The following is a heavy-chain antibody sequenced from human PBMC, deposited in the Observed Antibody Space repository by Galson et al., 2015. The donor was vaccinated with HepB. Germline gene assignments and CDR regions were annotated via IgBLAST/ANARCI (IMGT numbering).Heavy chain of an antibody. CDR1: GFTFGDYA. CDR2: IRSKVYGETT. V-gene: IGHV3-49*03. D-gene: IGHD4-11*01. J-gene: IGHJ4*02. CDR3: SRVRYSNYVYFDY. Sequence: SLRLSCAASGFTFGDYAMSWFRQAPGKGLEWVSFIRSKVYGETTEYAASVKGRFTISRDDSKSIAYLQMSSLKTEDTAVYYCSRVRYSNYVYFDYWGQGTLVTVSS.